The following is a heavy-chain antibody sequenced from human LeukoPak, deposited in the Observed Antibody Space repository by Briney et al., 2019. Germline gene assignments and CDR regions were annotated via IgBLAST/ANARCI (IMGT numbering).Heavy chain of an antibody. V-gene: IGHV3-53*01. Sequence: GGSLRLSCAASGFTVSSNYMSWVRQAPGKGLEWVSIIYSGGSTFYADSVKGRFTISRDNSENTLYLQMNSLRAEDTAVYYCAKGPSSGYLIVFDYWGQGTLVTVSS. CDR2: IYSGGST. CDR1: GFTVSSNY. CDR3: AKGPSSGYLIVFDY. D-gene: IGHD3-22*01. J-gene: IGHJ4*02.